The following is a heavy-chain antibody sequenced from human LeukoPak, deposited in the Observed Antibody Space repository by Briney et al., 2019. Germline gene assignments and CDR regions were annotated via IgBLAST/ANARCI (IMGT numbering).Heavy chain of an antibody. V-gene: IGHV4-39*01. J-gene: IGHJ4*02. CDR3: ARVESSSYLIDY. D-gene: IGHD6-6*01. CDR2: IYYSGST. CDR1: GGSISSSSYY. Sequence: SETLSLTCTVSGGSISSSSYYWGWIRQPPGKGLEWIGSIYYSGSTYYNPSLKSRVTISVDTSKNQFSLKLSSVTAADTAVYYCARVESSSYLIDYWGQGTLVTVSS.